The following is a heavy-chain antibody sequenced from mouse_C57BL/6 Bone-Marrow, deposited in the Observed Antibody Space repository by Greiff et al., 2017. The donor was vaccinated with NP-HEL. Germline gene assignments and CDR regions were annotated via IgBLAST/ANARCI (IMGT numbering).Heavy chain of an antibody. V-gene: IGHV7-3*01. Sequence: EVNVVESGGGLVQPGGSLSLSCAASGFTFTDYYMSWVRQPPGKALEWLGFIRNKANGYTTEYSASVKGRFTISRDNSQSILYLQMNALRAEDSATYYCARSFLYSNYVYYAMDYWGQGTSVTVSS. CDR3: ARSFLYSNYVYYAMDY. D-gene: IGHD2-5*01. J-gene: IGHJ4*01. CDR2: IRNKANGYTT. CDR1: GFTFTDYY.